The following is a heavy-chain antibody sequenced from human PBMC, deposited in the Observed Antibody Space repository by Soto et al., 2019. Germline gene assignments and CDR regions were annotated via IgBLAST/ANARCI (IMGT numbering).Heavy chain of an antibody. CDR1: GFTFSSYA. D-gene: IGHD3-10*01. J-gene: IGHJ4*02. V-gene: IGHV3-23*01. CDR2: VSGSGGST. CDR3: AKSEVVGAVIINWGVFDY. Sequence: HPGGSLRLSCVASGFTFSSYAMSWVRQVPGKGLEWVSAVSGSGGSTYYADSVKGRFTISRDNFKNTLYLQMNSLKVEDTAVYYCAKSEVVGAVIINWGVFDYWGQGA.